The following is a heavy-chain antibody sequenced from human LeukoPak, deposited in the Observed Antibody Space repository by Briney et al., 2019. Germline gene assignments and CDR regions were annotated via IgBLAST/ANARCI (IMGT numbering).Heavy chain of an antibody. CDR1: GFTFSSYA. J-gene: IGHJ3*02. Sequence: GGSPRLSCAASGFTFSSYAMHWVRQAPGKGLEWVAVISYDGSNKYYADSVKGRFTISRDNSKNTLYLQMNSLRAEDTAVYYCARDRIVGATNDAFDIWGQGTMVTVSS. V-gene: IGHV3-30-3*01. D-gene: IGHD1-26*01. CDR2: ISYDGSNK. CDR3: ARDRIVGATNDAFDI.